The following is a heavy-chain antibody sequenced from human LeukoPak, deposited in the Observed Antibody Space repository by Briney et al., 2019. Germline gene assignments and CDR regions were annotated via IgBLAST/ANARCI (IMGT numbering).Heavy chain of an antibody. CDR2: ISYDGSNK. CDR3: ARGKYCSGGACYSPFDL. CDR1: GFTFSSYA. J-gene: IGHJ5*02. Sequence: GRSLRLSCAASGFTFSSYAMHWVRQAPGKGLEWVAVISYDGSNKYYADSVKGRFTISRDNSRNTLFLQMNSLRSEDTAVYYCARGKYCSGGACYSPFDLWGQGTLVTVST. D-gene: IGHD2-15*01. V-gene: IGHV3-30-3*01.